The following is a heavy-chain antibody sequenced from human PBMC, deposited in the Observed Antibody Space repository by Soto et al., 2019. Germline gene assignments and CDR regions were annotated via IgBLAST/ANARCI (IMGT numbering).Heavy chain of an antibody. J-gene: IGHJ4*02. Sequence: QVQLVQSGCEVKKPGASVNVSCKAFGYTFTSYGFSWVRQVPGQGLEWLGWINAFNGHTQYAQTMKGRLTVTTDTSTTTVHMQLRSLTPAATAVYYCTRETGWQRMVPYEWGQGTLVSVS. CDR1: GYTFTSYG. CDR2: INAFNGHT. V-gene: IGHV1-18*04. D-gene: IGHD6-25*01. CDR3: TRETGWQRMVPYE.